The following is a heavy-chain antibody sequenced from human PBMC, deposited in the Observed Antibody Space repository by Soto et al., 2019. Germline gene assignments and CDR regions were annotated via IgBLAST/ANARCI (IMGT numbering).Heavy chain of an antibody. D-gene: IGHD2-2*01. CDR1: GYSFMKYG. J-gene: IGHJ5*01. CDR2: ISPYSGYT. CDR3: AREASVLIPAAQPSPFHS. Sequence: GASVKVSCKGFGYSFMKYGINWVRQAPGQGLEWVGWISPYSGYTHSAQKFHGRLTLTTDTAASTAYMELRILRSADTALYYCAREASVLIPAAQPSPFHSWGHGT. V-gene: IGHV1-18*01.